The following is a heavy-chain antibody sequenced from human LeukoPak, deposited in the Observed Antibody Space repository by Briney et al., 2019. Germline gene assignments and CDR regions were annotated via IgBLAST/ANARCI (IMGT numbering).Heavy chain of an antibody. CDR3: ARDAALLPGKYYYYMDV. D-gene: IGHD1-14*01. J-gene: IGHJ6*03. CDR2: MYPGGSI. V-gene: IGHV3-53*01. CDR1: GFTVSSDY. Sequence: GGSLRLSCAASGFTVSSDYVSWARQAPGKGLEWVSVMYPGGSIYYADSVRGRFTISRDNSKNTVYLQMNSLTAEDTAVYFCARDAALLPGKYYYYMDVWGKGTTVIVSS.